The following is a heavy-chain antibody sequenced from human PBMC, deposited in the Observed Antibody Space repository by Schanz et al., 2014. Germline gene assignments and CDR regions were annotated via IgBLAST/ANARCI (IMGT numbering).Heavy chain of an antibody. CDR1: GGTFSSYA. CDR3: ARGPSQGYSYGHNIGAYYYGMDV. CDR2: IIPILGIA. Sequence: QLQLVQSGAEVKKPGSSVKVSCKLSGGTFSSYAISWVRQAPGQGLEWMGRIIPILGIATYAQKFQGRLTITADKSTSTAYMELSSLRSEDTAMYYCARGPSQGYSYGHNIGAYYYGMDVWGQGTTVTVSS. D-gene: IGHD5-18*01. V-gene: IGHV1-69*04. J-gene: IGHJ6*02.